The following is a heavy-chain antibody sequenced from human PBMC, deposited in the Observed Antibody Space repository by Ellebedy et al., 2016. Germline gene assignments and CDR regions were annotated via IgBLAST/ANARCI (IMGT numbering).Heavy chain of an antibody. CDR1: GYTFTGYY. V-gene: IGHV1-3*01. Sequence: ASVKVSCKASGYTFTGYYMHWVRQAPGQGLEWMGWINAGNGNTKYSQKFQGRVTITRDTSASTAYMELSSLRSEDTAVYYCARGQYCGGDCYNLYNWFDPWGQGTLVTVSS. J-gene: IGHJ5*02. CDR2: INAGNGNT. D-gene: IGHD2-21*02. CDR3: ARGQYCGGDCYNLYNWFDP.